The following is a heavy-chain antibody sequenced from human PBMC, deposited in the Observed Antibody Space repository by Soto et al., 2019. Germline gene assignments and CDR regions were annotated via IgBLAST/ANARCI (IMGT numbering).Heavy chain of an antibody. CDR3: AVNWPDYDFWSPFDP. D-gene: IGHD3-3*01. CDR2: ISAYNGNT. CDR1: GYTFTSYG. V-gene: IGHV1-18*01. J-gene: IGHJ5*02. Sequence: GASVKVSCKASGYTFTSYGISWVRQAPGQGLERMGWISAYNGNTNYAQKLQERVTITRDMSTSTAFMELSSLRSEDTAVYYCAVNWPDYDFWSPFDPWGQGTLVTVSS.